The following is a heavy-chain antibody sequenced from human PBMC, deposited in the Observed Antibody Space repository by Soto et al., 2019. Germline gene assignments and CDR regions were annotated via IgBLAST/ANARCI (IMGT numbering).Heavy chain of an antibody. V-gene: IGHV5-51*01. Sequence: WVRQMPGKGLEWMGIIYPGDSDTRYSPSFQGQVTISADKSISTAYLQWSSLKASDTAMYYCARHNGAYSSSWFHGMGVWGQGTTVTVS. D-gene: IGHD6-13*01. CDR3: ARHNGAYSSSWFHGMGV. J-gene: IGHJ6*02. CDR2: IYPGDSDT.